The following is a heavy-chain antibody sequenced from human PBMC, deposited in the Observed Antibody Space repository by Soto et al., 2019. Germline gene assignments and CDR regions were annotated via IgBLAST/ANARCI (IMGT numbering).Heavy chain of an antibody. CDR2: INHSGST. D-gene: IGHD5-18*01. Sequence: SETLSLTCAVYGGSFSGYYWSWIRQPPGKGLEWIGEINHSGSTNYNPSLKSRVTISVDTSKNQFSLKLSSVTAADTAVYYCARKRGYSYGVQDYWGQGTLVTV. V-gene: IGHV4-34*01. J-gene: IGHJ4*02. CDR3: ARKRGYSYGVQDY. CDR1: GGSFSGYY.